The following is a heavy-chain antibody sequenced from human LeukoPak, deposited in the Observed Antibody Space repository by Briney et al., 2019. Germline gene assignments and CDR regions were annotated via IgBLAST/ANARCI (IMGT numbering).Heavy chain of an antibody. J-gene: IGHJ4*02. V-gene: IGHV4-59*01. Sequence: SETLSLTCTVSGGSISSYYWSWIRQPPGKGLEWIGYIYYSESTNYNPSLKSRVTISVDTSKNQFSLKLSSVTAADTAVYYCARGGSGYSYGYWGQGTLVTVSS. CDR1: GGSISSYY. CDR2: IYYSEST. CDR3: ARGGSGYSYGY. D-gene: IGHD5-18*01.